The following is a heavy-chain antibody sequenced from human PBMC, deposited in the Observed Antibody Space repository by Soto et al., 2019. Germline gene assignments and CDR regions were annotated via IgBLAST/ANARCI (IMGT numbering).Heavy chain of an antibody. D-gene: IGHD3-9*01. J-gene: IGHJ4*02. CDR2: IKQDGSEK. V-gene: IGHV3-7*01. CDR3: ARTHVLRYFDWLSGTPLHFDY. Sequence: GGSLRLSCAASGFTFSSYWMSWVRQAPGKGLEWVANIKQDGSEKYYVDSVKGRFTISRDNAKNSLYLQMNSLRAEDTAVYYCARTHVLRYFDWLSGTPLHFDYWGQGTLVTVSS. CDR1: GFTFSSYW.